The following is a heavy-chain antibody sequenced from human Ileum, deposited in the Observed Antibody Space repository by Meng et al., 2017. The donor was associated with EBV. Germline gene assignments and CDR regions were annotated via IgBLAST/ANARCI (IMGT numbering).Heavy chain of an antibody. Sequence: QVRLQQWGIGTLKPSETLVLTFDAYGGSFNDYYWTWLRQPPGKGLEWIGEIDQSGYTKFNPSLSSRATISRDTSNNQFSLRLNSVTAADTALYYCARYGRCNGNSFYCFDPWGQGTLVTVSS. J-gene: IGHJ5*02. CDR1: GGSFNDYY. CDR2: IDQSGYT. V-gene: IGHV4-34*01. D-gene: IGHD4-23*01. CDR3: ARYGRCNGNSFYCFDP.